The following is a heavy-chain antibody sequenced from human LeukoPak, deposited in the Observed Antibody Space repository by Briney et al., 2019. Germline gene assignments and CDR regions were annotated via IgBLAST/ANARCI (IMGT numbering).Heavy chain of an antibody. V-gene: IGHV3-7*04. CDR1: GFTFSSYW. J-gene: IGHJ4*02. Sequence: PGGSLRLSCAASGFTFSSYWMNWVRQAPGRGLEWVANIKPDGSGKYYVDSVKGRFTISRGNAKNSLYLQMNSLRAEDTAVYYCARQNFEYWAQGTLVTVSS. CDR3: ARQNFEY. CDR2: IKPDGSGK.